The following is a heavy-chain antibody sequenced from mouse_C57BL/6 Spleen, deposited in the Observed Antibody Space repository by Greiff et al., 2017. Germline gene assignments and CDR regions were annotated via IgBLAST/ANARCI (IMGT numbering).Heavy chain of an antibody. CDR3: ASDYGSSYNYFDY. CDR2: IHPNSGST. Sequence: QVQLQQPGAELVKPGASVTLSCKASGYTFTSYWMHWVKQRPGQGLEWIGMIHPNSGSTNYNEKFKSKATLTVDTSSSTAYMQLSSLTSEDSAVYYCASDYGSSYNYFDYWGQGTTLTVSS. V-gene: IGHV1-64*01. CDR1: GYTFTSYW. J-gene: IGHJ2*01. D-gene: IGHD1-1*01.